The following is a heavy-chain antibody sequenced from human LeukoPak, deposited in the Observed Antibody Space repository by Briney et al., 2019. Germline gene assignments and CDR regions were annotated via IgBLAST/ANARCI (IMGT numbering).Heavy chain of an antibody. D-gene: IGHD2-2*01. CDR2: IYHSGST. V-gene: IGHV4-38-2*02. CDR1: GYSISSGYY. Sequence: RSSETLSLTCTVSGYSISSGYYWGWIRQPPGKGLEWIGSIYHSGSTYYNPSLKSRVTIPVDTSKNQFSLKLGSVTAADTAVYYCAREPIQYCSSTSCYPGWGQGTLVTVSS. CDR3: AREPIQYCSSTSCYPG. J-gene: IGHJ4*02.